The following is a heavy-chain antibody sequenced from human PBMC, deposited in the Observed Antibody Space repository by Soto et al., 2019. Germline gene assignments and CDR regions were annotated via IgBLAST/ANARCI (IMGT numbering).Heavy chain of an antibody. CDR3: ARGDGYYDFWSGYFDP. Sequence: LSLTCSVSGVSIRSNYWTWIRQSPGKGLEWIGYIYFTGTTNYNPSLKSRVSISLDTSKNQMSLKFNSMTTADTAVYYCARGDGYYDFWSGYFDPWGQGTLVTVSS. CDR1: GVSIRSNY. V-gene: IGHV4-59*01. J-gene: IGHJ5*02. D-gene: IGHD3-3*01. CDR2: IYFTGTT.